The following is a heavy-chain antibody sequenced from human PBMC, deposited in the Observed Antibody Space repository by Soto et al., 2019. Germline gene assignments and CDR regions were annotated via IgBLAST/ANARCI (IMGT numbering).Heavy chain of an antibody. Sequence: ASVKVSCKASGYTFTSYAMHWVRQAPGQRLEWMGWINAGNGNTKYSQKFQGRVTITRDTSASTAYMELSSLRSEDTALYYCARSQGAAAGDNWFDPWGQGTLVTVSS. CDR3: ARSQGAAAGDNWFDP. D-gene: IGHD6-13*01. J-gene: IGHJ5*02. CDR2: INAGNGNT. CDR1: GYTFTSYA. V-gene: IGHV1-3*01.